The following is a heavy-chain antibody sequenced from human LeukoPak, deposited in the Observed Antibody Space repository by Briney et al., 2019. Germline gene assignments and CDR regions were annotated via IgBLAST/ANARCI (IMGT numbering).Heavy chain of an antibody. CDR2: IGGSGGST. CDR3: ANAIHSKAVALPFDY. CDR1: GFTFSDYA. V-gene: IGHV3-23*01. D-gene: IGHD6-19*01. J-gene: IGHJ4*02. Sequence: PGGSLRLSCAASGFTFSDYAMSWVRQAPGKGLEWVSSIGGSGGSTYYGDSVKGRFTISRDNSKNTLFLQMNSLRAEDTAVYYCANAIHSKAVALPFDYWGQGTLVTVSS.